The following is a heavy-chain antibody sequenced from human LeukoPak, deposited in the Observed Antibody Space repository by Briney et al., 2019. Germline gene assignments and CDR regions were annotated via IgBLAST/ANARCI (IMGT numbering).Heavy chain of an antibody. CDR2: ISSSGSTI. J-gene: IGHJ4*02. CDR1: GFTFSSYE. D-gene: IGHD3-9*01. V-gene: IGHV3-48*03. CDR3: ARDSRRDILTGYYLLAAIDY. Sequence: GGSLRLSCATSGFTFSSYEMNWVRQAPGKGLEWVSYISSSGSTIYYADSVKGRFTISRDNAKNSLYLQMNSLRAEDTAVYYCARDSRRDILTGYYLLAAIDYWGQGTLVTVSS.